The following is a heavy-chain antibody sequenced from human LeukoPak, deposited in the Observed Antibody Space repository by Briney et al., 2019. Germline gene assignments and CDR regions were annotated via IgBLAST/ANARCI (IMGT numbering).Heavy chain of an antibody. J-gene: IGHJ4*02. CDR1: GYTFTSYY. CDR3: ARDRDSSWYFSRLDY. Sequence: GASVKVSCKASGYTFTSYYIHWVRQAPGQGLEWMGIINPSGGSTSYAQKFQGRVTMTRDTSTSTAYMELSSLRSEDTAVYYCARDRDSSWYFSRLDYWGQGTLVTVSS. CDR2: INPSGGST. V-gene: IGHV1-46*01. D-gene: IGHD6-13*01.